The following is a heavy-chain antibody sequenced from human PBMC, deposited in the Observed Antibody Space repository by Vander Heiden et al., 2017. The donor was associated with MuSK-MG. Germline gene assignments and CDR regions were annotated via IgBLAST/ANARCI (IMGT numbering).Heavy chain of an antibody. CDR1: GGSISGFY. Sequence: QVQLQESGPGLVKASETLSLTCSVPGGSISGFYWSWIRQPPGKGLEWIGHVHYEGSTRYNPSLKSRLTMSADTSKNQFFLKLTSVTSADTAVYFCARWWGDWYFDRWGRGTQVTVS. J-gene: IGHJ2*01. D-gene: IGHD2-15*01. V-gene: IGHV4-59*12. CDR3: ARWWGDWYFDR. CDR2: VHYEGST.